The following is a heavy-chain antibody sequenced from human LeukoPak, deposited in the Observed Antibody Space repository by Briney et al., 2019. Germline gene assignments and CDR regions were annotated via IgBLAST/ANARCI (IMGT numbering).Heavy chain of an antibody. Sequence: GGSLRLSCAASGFTFSSYSMNWVRQAPRKGLEWVSYISSSGSTIYYADSVKGRFTISRDNAKNSLYLQMNSLRAEDTAVYYCAELGITMIGGVWGKGTTVTISS. CDR3: AELGITMIGGV. D-gene: IGHD3-10*02. CDR1: GFTFSSYS. J-gene: IGHJ6*04. V-gene: IGHV3-48*04. CDR2: ISSSGSTI.